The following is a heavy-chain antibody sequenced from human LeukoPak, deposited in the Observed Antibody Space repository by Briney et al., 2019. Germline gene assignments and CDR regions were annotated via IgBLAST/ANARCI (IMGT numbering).Heavy chain of an antibody. CDR2: GYDSGST. D-gene: IGHD3-10*01. CDR1: GVSISSTSYY. CDR3: ARQPTGSGSYYRGYYFDY. Sequence: SETLSLTCTVSGVSISSTSYYWGWIRQPPGKGLEWIGSGYDSGSTYYNPSLKSRVTVSVVPSKNRFSLNLSSVTAADTAVYYCARQPTGSGSYYRGYYFDYWGQGTLVTVSS. J-gene: IGHJ4*02. V-gene: IGHV4-39*01.